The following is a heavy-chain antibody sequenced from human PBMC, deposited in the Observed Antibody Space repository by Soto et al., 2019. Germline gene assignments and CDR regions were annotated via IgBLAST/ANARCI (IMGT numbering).Heavy chain of an antibody. CDR2: ISYSGIT. V-gene: IGHV4-31*03. J-gene: IGHJ4*02. Sequence: QVQLQESGPGLVKPSQTLSLTCTVSGDSMTTVGYYWTWIRQHPGQGLEWIGFISYSGITYYSSSLKGRVAISADTSKNQFSLKLNSVTAADTAVYYCTRGDYWGQGTLFNVSS. CDR1: GDSMTTVGYY. CDR3: TRGDY.